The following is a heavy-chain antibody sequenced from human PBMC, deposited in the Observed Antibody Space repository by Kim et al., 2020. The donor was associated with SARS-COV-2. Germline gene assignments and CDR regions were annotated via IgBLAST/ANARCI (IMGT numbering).Heavy chain of an antibody. CDR3: ASLSVDSSGSDY. D-gene: IGHD6-19*01. J-gene: IGHJ4*02. V-gene: IGHV4-4*02. Sequence: SETLSLTCAVSGGSISSYNWWSWVRQPPGKGLEWIGEIYHSGSTNYNPSLTSRVTISLDKSKKQFSLKLTSVTAADTAVYYCASLSVDSSGSDYWGQGTLVTVSS. CDR1: GGSISSYNW. CDR2: IYHSGST.